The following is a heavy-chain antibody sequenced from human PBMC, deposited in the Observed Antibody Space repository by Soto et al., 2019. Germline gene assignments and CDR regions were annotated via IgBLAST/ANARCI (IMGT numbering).Heavy chain of an antibody. Sequence: QVQLVESGGGVVQPGRSLRLSCAASGFSFSSYGMHWVRQAPGKGLEWVAVILDDGSDKDYTDAVKGRFTISRDNSKHTLYLEMNSLRAEDTAVYYCARDDDYGDNGLDYWGQGTLVTVSS. V-gene: IGHV3-33*01. CDR1: GFSFSSYG. CDR3: ARDDDYGDNGLDY. CDR2: ILDDGSDK. J-gene: IGHJ4*02. D-gene: IGHD4-17*01.